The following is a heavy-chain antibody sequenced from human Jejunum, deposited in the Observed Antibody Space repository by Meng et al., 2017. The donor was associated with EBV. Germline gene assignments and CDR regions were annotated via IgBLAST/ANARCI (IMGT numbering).Heavy chain of an antibody. CDR1: GYTFTTYF. V-gene: IGHV1-46*01. Sequence: QVQLVQSGAEVKKPGASVQVSCKASGYTFTTYFLHWVRQAPGQGLEWMGIINTRGGTTTYAQGFQGRVTMSRDTSTGTVYMDLSGLTSEDTAMYYCARTFGDYDAFGYWGQGTLVTVSS. CDR2: INTRGGTT. J-gene: IGHJ4*02. D-gene: IGHD4-17*01. CDR3: ARTFGDYDAFGY.